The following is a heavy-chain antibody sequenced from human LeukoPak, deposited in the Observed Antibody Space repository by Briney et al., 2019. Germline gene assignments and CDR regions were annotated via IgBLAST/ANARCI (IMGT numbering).Heavy chain of an antibody. CDR3: ARDRVVVAATNYYYGMDV. CDR1: GFTFSSYW. J-gene: IGHJ6*02. D-gene: IGHD2-15*01. CDR2: IKQDGSEK. Sequence: GGSLRLSCAASGFTFSSYWMSWVRQAPGKGLEGVANIKQDGSEKYYVDSVKGRFTISRDNAKNSLYLQMNSLRAEDTAVYYCARDRVVVAATNYYYGMDVWGQGTTVTVSS. V-gene: IGHV3-7*01.